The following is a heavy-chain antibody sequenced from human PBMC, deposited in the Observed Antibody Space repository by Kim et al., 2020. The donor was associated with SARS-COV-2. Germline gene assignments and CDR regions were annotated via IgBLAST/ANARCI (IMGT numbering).Heavy chain of an antibody. CDR3: ARIGSTSSGLRF. CDR2: INGANDKT. Sequence: ASVKVSCKASGYTLTSYAIHWVRQAPGQRFEWMGWINGANDKTKYSEKLQGRLTITKDTSANTAYMNLYSLRSEDTAVYYCARIGSTSSGLRFWGQGTLVTVSS. D-gene: IGHD3-22*01. V-gene: IGHV1-3*01. CDR1: GYTLTSYA. J-gene: IGHJ4*02.